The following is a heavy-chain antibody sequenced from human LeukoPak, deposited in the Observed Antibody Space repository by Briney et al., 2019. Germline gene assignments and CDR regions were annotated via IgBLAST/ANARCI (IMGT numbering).Heavy chain of an antibody. Sequence: SETLSLTCTVSGGCISSSPYYWGWIRQPPGKGLEWIGTLYYRGSTCSNPSLNSRVTISLDTSKNQFSLRLRSVTAADTALYYCARHYLSDGILSTFDPWGQGTLVTVSS. V-gene: IGHV4-39*01. CDR2: LYYRGST. CDR3: ARHYLSDGILSTFDP. J-gene: IGHJ5*02. D-gene: IGHD2-2*01. CDR1: GGCISSSPYY.